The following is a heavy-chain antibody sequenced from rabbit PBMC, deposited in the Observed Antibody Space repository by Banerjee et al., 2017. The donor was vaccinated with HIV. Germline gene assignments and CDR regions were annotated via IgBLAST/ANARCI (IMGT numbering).Heavy chain of an antibody. V-gene: IGHV1S40*01. D-gene: IGHD8-1*01. J-gene: IGHJ6*01. CDR2: INAITGKA. Sequence: QSLEESGGDLVKPGASLTLTCTASGFSFSNSDYMCWVRQAPGKGLEWIACINAITGKAVYATWAKGRFTFSKTSSTTVTLQMTSLTVADTATYFCARDTGSSFSSYGMDLWGQGTLVTVS. CDR3: ARDTGSSFSSYGMDL. CDR1: GFSFSNSDY.